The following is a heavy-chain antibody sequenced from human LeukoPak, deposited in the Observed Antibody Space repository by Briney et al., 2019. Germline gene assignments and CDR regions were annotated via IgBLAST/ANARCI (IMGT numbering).Heavy chain of an antibody. CDR1: GGSISGGDYY. D-gene: IGHD2-2*01. V-gene: IGHV4-30-4*01. CDR2: IYYSGST. Sequence: SQTLSLTCTVSGGSISGGDYYWSWIRQPPGKGLEWIGYIYYSGSTYYNPSLKSRVTISVDTSKNQFSLKLSSVTAADTAVYYCARADPIVVVPAAPPDYYYGMDVWGQGTTVTVSS. CDR3: ARADPIVVVPAAPPDYYYGMDV. J-gene: IGHJ6*02.